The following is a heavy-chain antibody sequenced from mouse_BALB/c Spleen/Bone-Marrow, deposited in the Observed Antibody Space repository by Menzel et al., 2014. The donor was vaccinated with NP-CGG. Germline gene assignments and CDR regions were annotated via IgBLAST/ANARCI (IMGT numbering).Heavy chain of an antibody. CDR3: TTGFAY. CDR2: IRLKSNNYAT. Sequence: DVKLQESGGGLVQPGGSMKLSCVASGFTFSNYWMNWVRQSPEKGLEWVAEIRLKSNNYATHYAESVKGRFTISRDDSKSSVYLQMNNLRAEDTGMYYCTTGFAYWGQGTLVTVSA. CDR1: GFTFSNYW. V-gene: IGHV6-6*02. J-gene: IGHJ3*01.